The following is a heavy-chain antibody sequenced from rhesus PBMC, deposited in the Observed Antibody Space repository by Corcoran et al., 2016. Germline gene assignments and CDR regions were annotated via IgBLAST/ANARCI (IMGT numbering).Heavy chain of an antibody. CDR2: IYGSGSGT. Sequence: QLQLQESGPGLVKPSETLSLTCAVAGGSISSNYWISIRMAPGKGLAWIGYIYGSGSGTNYTPTLRSLVTLSVDTSKNQLSLKLSAVTAADTAVYYCASGRILYWSLDVWGRGVLVTVSS. CDR1: GGSISSNY. V-gene: IGHV4-169*02. D-gene: IGHD2-21*01. CDR3: ASGRILYWSLDV. J-gene: IGHJ5-2*02.